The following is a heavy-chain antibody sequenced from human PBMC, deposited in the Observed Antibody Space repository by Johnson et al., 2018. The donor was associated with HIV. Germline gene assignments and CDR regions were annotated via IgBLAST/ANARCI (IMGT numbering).Heavy chain of an antibody. V-gene: IGHV3-74*02. CDR3: ARVRGLIAFDI. CDR1: GFTFSSYW. J-gene: IGHJ3*02. D-gene: IGHD3-22*01. CDR2: ISSDGVST. Sequence: EVHLVESGGGLVQPGGSLILSCAASGFTFSSYWMHWVRQAPGKGLVWVSRISSDGVSTYYADSVKGRFTISRDNARNTMFVQMKSLRAEDTAVYYCARVRGLIAFDIWGQGTMVTVSS.